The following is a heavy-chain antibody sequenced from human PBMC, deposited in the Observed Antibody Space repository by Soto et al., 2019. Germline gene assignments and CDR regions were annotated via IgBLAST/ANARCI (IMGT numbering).Heavy chain of an antibody. D-gene: IGHD1-26*01. CDR3: AKGPRGRSAELKWELLASTDNYYYGMDV. CDR1: GFTFSSYG. CDR2: ISYDGSNK. V-gene: IGHV3-30*18. J-gene: IGHJ6*02. Sequence: GGSLRLSCAASGFTFSSYGMHWVRQAPGKGLEWVAVISYDGSNKYYADSVKGRFTISRDNSKNTLYLQMNSLRAEDTAVYYCAKGPRGRSAELKWELLASTDNYYYGMDVWGQGTTVTVSS.